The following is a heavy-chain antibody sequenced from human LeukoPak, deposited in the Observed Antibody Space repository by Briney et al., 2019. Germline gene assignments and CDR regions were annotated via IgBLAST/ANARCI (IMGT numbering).Heavy chain of an antibody. CDR2: IYYSGST. D-gene: IGHD6-13*01. V-gene: IGHV4-59*01. Sequence: SETLSLTCSVSGGSISSYYWSWIPQPPGKGLEWIGYIYYSGSTSHNPSLKSRVTISVDTSKNQFSLKLSSVTAADTAVYYCARLTPPAGIWAFDIWGQGTMVTVSS. CDR1: GGSISSYY. J-gene: IGHJ3*02. CDR3: ARLTPPAGIWAFDI.